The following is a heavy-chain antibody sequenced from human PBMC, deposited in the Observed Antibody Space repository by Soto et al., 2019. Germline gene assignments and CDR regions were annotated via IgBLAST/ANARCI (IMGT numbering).Heavy chain of an antibody. Sequence: PGGSLRLSCAASGFTFSTYSMNWVRQAPGKGLEWVSYISSTGNTIYYPDSVKGRFTISRDTAKKSLYLQMNSLRAEDTAVYYCARSGYFDYWGQGPLVTVSS. J-gene: IGHJ4*02. V-gene: IGHV3-48*01. CDR1: GFTFSTYS. CDR2: ISSTGNTI. CDR3: ARSGYFDY. D-gene: IGHD2-8*02.